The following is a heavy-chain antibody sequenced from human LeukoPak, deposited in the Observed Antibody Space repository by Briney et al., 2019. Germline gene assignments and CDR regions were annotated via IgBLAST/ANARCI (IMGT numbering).Heavy chain of an antibody. J-gene: IGHJ6*02. D-gene: IGHD2-2*02. Sequence: PGRSLRLSCAASGLTFSSYAMHWVRQAPGKGLEWVAVISYDGSNKYYADSVKGRFTISRDNSKNTLYLQMNSLRAEDTAVYYCARGVWCSSTSCYSGPGMDVWGQGTTVTVSS. CDR2: ISYDGSNK. CDR1: GLTFSSYA. CDR3: ARGVWCSSTSCYSGPGMDV. V-gene: IGHV3-30-3*01.